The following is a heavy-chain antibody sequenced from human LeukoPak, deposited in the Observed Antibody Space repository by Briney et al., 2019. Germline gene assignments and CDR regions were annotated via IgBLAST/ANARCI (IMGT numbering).Heavy chain of an antibody. J-gene: IGHJ3*02. V-gene: IGHV4-28*05. CDR2: IYYSGGI. D-gene: IGHD4-17*01. Sequence: PSDTLSLTCAVSGYSISSTNYWAWIRQPPGEGLEWIGHIYYSGGIYYNPSLKSRVTMSVDTSKNQFSLKLSSVTAVDTAVYYCARKATTGPTKAAFDIWGQGTMVTVSS. CDR3: ARKATTGPTKAAFDI. CDR1: GYSISSTNY.